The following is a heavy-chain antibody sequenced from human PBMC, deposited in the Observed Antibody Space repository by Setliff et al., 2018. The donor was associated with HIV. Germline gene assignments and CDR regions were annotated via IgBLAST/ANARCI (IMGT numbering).Heavy chain of an antibody. D-gene: IGHD1-26*01. CDR1: GFTSGYTFSNYW. CDR3: ARVNHGGKDAFDI. V-gene: IGHV3-23*01. J-gene: IGHJ3*02. CDR2: ISGSGGNT. Sequence: GGSLRLSCAASGFTSGYTFSNYWMSWVRQAPGKGLEWVSGISGSGGNTYYADSVKGRFTISRDNSKNTLYLQINSLRAEDTAVYYCARVNHGGKDAFDIWGQGTMVTVSS.